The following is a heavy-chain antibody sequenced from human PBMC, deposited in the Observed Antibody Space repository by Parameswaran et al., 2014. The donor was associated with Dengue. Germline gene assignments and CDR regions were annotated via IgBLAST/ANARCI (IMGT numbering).Heavy chain of an antibody. CDR2: ISSNSNYR. CDR3: ARDVSSSSFLDY. V-gene: IGHV3-11*05. Sequence: RWIRQPPGKGLEWVSYISSNSNYRNYADSVKGRFTISRDNAKKLLFLQMNNLRAEDTAVYYCARDVSSSSFLDYWGQGTLVTVSS. D-gene: IGHD6-13*01. J-gene: IGHJ4*02.